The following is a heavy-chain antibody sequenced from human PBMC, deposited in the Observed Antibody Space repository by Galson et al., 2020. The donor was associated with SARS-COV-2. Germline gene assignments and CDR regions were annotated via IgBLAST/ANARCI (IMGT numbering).Heavy chain of an antibody. V-gene: IGHV1-69*06. CDR2: IIPIFGPA. Sequence: SVKVSCKASGGTFSSYAISWVRQAPGQGLEWMGGIIPIFGPANYAQKFQGRVTITADKSTSTAYMELSSLRSEDTAVYYCARDLGGDFWSGYYTGHNWFDPWGQGTLVTVSS. CDR1: GGTFSSYA. CDR3: ARDLGGDFWSGYYTGHNWFDP. J-gene: IGHJ5*02. D-gene: IGHD3-3*01.